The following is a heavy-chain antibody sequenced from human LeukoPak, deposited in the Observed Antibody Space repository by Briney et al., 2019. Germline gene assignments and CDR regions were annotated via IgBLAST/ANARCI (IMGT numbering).Heavy chain of an antibody. CDR1: GFTFSSYA. V-gene: IGHV3-30-3*01. CDR2: ISYDGSNK. J-gene: IGHJ4*02. D-gene: IGHD6-13*01. CDR3: AGGIAAAGLDFDY. Sequence: GGSLRLSCAASGFTFSSYAMHWVRQAPGKGLEWVAVISYDGSNKYYADSVKGRFTISRDNSKNTLYLQMNSLRAEDTAEYYCAGGIAAAGLDFDYWGQGTLVTVSS.